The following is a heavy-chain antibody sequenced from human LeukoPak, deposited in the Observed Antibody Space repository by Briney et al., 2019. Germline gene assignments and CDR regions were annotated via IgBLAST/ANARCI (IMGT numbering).Heavy chain of an antibody. J-gene: IGHJ6*03. V-gene: IGHV1-69*13. Sequence: PVKVSCKASGGTFSSYAISWVRQAPGQGLEWMGGIIPIFGTANYAQKFQGRVTITADESTSTAYMELSSLRSEDTAVYYCARTKLRFLSAKDYYYYYMDVWGKGTTVTVSS. CDR2: IIPIFGTA. CDR3: ARTKLRFLSAKDYYYYYMDV. D-gene: IGHD3-3*01. CDR1: GGTFSSYA.